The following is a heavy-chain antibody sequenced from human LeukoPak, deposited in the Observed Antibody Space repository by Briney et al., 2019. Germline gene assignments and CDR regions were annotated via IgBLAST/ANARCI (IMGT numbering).Heavy chain of an antibody. V-gene: IGHV3-21*01. CDR2: ISRGSDHI. J-gene: IGHJ4*02. CDR3: ARPYDTRGYFPDY. Sequence: GGSLRLSCAASGLTFSSHWMHWVRQAPGKGLVWVSSISRGSDHIFYADSMKGRFTISRDNAKNSLYLQMNSLGAEDTAVYYCARPYDTRGYFPDYWGQGTLVTVSS. D-gene: IGHD3-22*01. CDR1: GLTFSSHW.